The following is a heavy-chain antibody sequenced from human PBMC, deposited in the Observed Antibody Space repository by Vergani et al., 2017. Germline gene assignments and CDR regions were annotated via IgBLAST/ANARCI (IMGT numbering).Heavy chain of an antibody. D-gene: IGHD3-22*01. CDR1: GYSFTNYW. J-gene: IGHJ4*02. Sequence: EVQLVQSGAEVKKPGESLKISCQISGYSFTNYWIGWVRQLPGKGLEWMGIIHPADSDTRYSPSFQGQFTISVGKSISTAYLQRSSLRASDSAMYYCARLYGRDSSGSKYFDYWGQGTLVTVSS. V-gene: IGHV5-51*01. CDR2: IHPADSDT. CDR3: ARLYGRDSSGSKYFDY.